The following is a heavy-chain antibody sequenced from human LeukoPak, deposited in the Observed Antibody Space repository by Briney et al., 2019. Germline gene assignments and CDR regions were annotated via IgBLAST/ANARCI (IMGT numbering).Heavy chain of an antibody. CDR2: IYYSGST. Sequence: PSETLSLTCTVSGGSISSYYWSWIRQPPGKGLEWIGYIYYSGSTNYNPSLKSRVTISVDTSKNQFSLKLSSVTAADPAVYYCASTIFEVGIIGALSYWGQGTLVTVSS. J-gene: IGHJ4*02. CDR3: ASTIFEVGIIGALSY. CDR1: GGSISSYY. V-gene: IGHV4-59*01. D-gene: IGHD3-3*01.